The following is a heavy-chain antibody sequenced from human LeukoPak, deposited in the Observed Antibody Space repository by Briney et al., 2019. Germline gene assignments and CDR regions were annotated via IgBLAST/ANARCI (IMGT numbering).Heavy chain of an antibody. V-gene: IGHV4-4*02. CDR2: IYHSGST. Sequence: SETLSLTCAVSGGSISSSNWWSWVRQPPGKGLEWIGEIYHSGSTNYNPSLKSRVTISVDKSKNQFSLKLSSVTAADTAVYFCAKNHYDTTGYSYWGQGTMVTVSS. CDR1: GGSISSSNW. D-gene: IGHD3-22*01. CDR3: AKNHYDTTGYSY. J-gene: IGHJ3*01.